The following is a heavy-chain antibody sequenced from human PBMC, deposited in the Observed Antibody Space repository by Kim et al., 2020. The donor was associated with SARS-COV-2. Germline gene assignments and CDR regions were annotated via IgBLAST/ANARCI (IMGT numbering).Heavy chain of an antibody. CDR1: GFTFSSYS. V-gene: IGHV3-48*02. CDR2: ISSSSSTI. Sequence: GGSLRLSCAASGFTFSSYSMNWVRQAPGKGLEWVSYISSSSSTIYYADSVKGRFTISRDNAKNSLYLQMNSLRDEDTAVYYCARGAALRGYSGYDFGFDPWGQGTLVTVSS. J-gene: IGHJ5*02. D-gene: IGHD5-12*01. CDR3: ARGAALRGYSGYDFGFDP.